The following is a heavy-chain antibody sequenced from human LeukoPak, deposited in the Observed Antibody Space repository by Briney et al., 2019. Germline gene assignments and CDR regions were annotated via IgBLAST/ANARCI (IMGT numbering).Heavy chain of an antibody. D-gene: IGHD6-13*01. J-gene: IGHJ5*02. CDR3: ARECPEYSSSWYQNWFDP. Sequence: PGGSLRLSCAASGFTFSDYYMSWIRQAPGKGLEWVSYISSSGSTIYYADSVKGRFTISRDNAKNTLYLQMNSLRAEDTAVYYCARECPEYSSSWYQNWFDPWGQGTLVTVSS. CDR1: GFTFSDYY. V-gene: IGHV3-11*04. CDR2: ISSSGSTI.